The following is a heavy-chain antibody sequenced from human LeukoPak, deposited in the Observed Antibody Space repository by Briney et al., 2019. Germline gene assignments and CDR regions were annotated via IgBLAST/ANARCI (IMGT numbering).Heavy chain of an antibody. D-gene: IGHD3-10*01. CDR3: ARDPGVRGAIPHYYYYGMDV. J-gene: IGHJ6*04. Sequence: SETLSLTCTVSGGSISSYYWSWIRQPPGKGLEWIGYIYYSGSTNYNPSLKSRVTISVDTSKNQFSLKLSSVTAADTAVYYCARDPGVRGAIPHYYYYGMDVWGKGTTVTVSS. CDR1: GGSISSYY. V-gene: IGHV4-59*01. CDR2: IYYSGST.